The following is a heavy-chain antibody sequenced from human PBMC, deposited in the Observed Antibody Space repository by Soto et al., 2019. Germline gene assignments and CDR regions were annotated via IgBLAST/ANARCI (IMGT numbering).Heavy chain of an antibody. CDR2: IKHSGST. CDR3: ARVEQWLSD. CDR1: GGSFSGYY. V-gene: IGHV4-34*01. J-gene: IGHJ4*02. Sequence: QVQLQQWGAGLLKPSETLSLTCAVYGGSFSGYYWSGIRQPPGKGLEWIGDIKHSGSTNYIPSLKGRVYIAVDTSKSQFALKLRSVTAADTAVYYCARVEQWLSDWGQGTLVTVFS. D-gene: IGHD6-19*01.